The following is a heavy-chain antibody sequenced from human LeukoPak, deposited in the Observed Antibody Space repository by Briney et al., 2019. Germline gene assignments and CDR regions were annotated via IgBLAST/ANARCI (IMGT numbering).Heavy chain of an antibody. CDR3: ARDYGGNSGPDWFDP. Sequence: GGSLRLSCAASGFTLSSYEMNWVRQAPGKGLEWVSYISGSGSSIYYADSVKGRFTISRDNAKNSLYLQMNSLRAEETAVYYCARDYGGNSGPDWFDPWGQGTLVTVSS. D-gene: IGHD4-23*01. CDR1: GFTLSSYE. V-gene: IGHV3-48*03. CDR2: ISGSGSSI. J-gene: IGHJ5*02.